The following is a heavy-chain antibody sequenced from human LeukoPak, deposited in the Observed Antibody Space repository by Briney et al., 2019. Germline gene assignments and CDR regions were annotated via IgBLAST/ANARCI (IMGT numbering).Heavy chain of an antibody. CDR1: GFTFSTYA. J-gene: IGHJ4*02. D-gene: IGHD5-24*01. V-gene: IGHV3-30*04. Sequence: PGRSLRLSCAGSGFTFSTYAMHWVRQAPGKGLEWVAVISYDGSNKYYADSVKGRFTISRDNSKNTLYLQMNSLRAEDTAVYYCAKDWGGGYTFDYWGQGTLVTVSS. CDR3: AKDWGGGYTFDY. CDR2: ISYDGSNK.